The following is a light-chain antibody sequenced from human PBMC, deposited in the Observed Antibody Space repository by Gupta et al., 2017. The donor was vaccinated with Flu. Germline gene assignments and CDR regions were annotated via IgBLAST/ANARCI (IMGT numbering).Light chain of an antibody. CDR1: QDISNY. CDR3: QQYDNLPRWT. CDR2: DAS. V-gene: IGKV1-33*01. J-gene: IGKJ1*01. Sequence: DIQMTQSPSSLSASVGDRVTITCQASQDISNYLNWYQQKPGKAPKLLIYDASNLETGVPSRFSGSGSGTDFTFTISSRQPEDLAPYYCQQYDNLPRWTFGQGTKVEIK.